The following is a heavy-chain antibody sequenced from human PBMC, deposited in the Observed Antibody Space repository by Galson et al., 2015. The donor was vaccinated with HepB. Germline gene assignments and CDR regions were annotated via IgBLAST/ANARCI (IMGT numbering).Heavy chain of an antibody. D-gene: IGHD3-9*01. V-gene: IGHV1-69*13. J-gene: IGHJ4*02. CDR2: IIPIFGTA. CDR3: AREGYYDILTGYFDY. Sequence: SVKVSCKASGGTFSSYAISWVRQAPGQGLEWMGGIIPIFGTANYAQKFQGRVTITADESTSTAYMELSSLRSEDTAVYYCAREGYYDILTGYFDYWGQGTLVTVSS. CDR1: GGTFSSYA.